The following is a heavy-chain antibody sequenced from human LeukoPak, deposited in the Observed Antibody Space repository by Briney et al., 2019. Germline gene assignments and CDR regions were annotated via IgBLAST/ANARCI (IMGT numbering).Heavy chain of an antibody. J-gene: IGHJ5*02. V-gene: IGHV4-61*02. CDR1: GGSISSGSYY. CDR3: ARAGIVVVPAASGSGWFDP. CDR2: IYISGST. Sequence: SETLSLTCTVSGGSISSGSYYWSWIRQPAGKGLEWIGRIYISGSTNYNPSLKSRVTISVDTSKSQFSLKLSSVTAADTAVYYCARAGIVVVPAASGSGWFDPWGQGTLVTVSS. D-gene: IGHD2-2*01.